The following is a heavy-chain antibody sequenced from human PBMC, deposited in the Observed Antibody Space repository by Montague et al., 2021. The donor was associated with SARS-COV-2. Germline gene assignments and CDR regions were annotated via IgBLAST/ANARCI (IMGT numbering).Heavy chain of an antibody. Sequence: SETLSLTCTVSGGSISSYYWSWIRQPPGKGLERIGYIYYSGSTNYNPSLKSRVTISVDTSKNQFSLKLSSVTAADTAVYYCARGIFTIPFIPAHYYMDVWGKGTTVTVSS. J-gene: IGHJ6*03. V-gene: IGHV4-59*01. CDR2: IYYSGST. D-gene: IGHD3-3*01. CDR1: GGSISSYY. CDR3: ARGIFTIPFIPAHYYMDV.